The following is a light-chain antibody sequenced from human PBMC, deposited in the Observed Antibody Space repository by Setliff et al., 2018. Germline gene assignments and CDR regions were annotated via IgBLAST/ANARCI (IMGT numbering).Light chain of an antibody. Sequence: QSALAQPPSTSGTPGQRVTISCSGSSSNIGSNSVNWYQQLPGTAPTLLIYSNNQRPSGVPDRFSGSKSGTSASLAISGLQSEDEADYYCAALDDSLNGYVFGTGTKVTVL. J-gene: IGLJ1*01. CDR3: AALDDSLNGYV. CDR2: SNN. CDR1: SSNIGSNS. V-gene: IGLV1-44*01.